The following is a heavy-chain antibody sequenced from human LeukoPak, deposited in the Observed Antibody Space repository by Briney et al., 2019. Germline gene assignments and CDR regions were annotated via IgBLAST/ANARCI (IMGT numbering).Heavy chain of an antibody. CDR3: AREGSTYYDILTGYFHFDY. J-gene: IGHJ4*02. V-gene: IGHV3-30*04. D-gene: IGHD3-9*01. CDR1: GFTFSSYA. Sequence: GRSLRLSCAASGFTFSSYALHWVRQAPGKGLEWVAVISYDGRNKYYADSVKGRFTISRDNSKNTLYLQMNSLRAEDTAVYYCAREGSTYYDILTGYFHFDYWGQGALVTVSS. CDR2: ISYDGRNK.